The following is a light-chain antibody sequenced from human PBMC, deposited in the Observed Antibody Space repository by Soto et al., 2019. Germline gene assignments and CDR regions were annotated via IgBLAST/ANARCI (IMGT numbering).Light chain of an antibody. CDR2: AAS. CDR3: QQYGSSPLT. J-gene: IGKJ4*02. Sequence: EIVLTQSPGTLSLSPGERATLSCRASQRVSSSFLAWYQQKTGQAPRLLIYAASSRPTGIPDRFSGSGSGTDFTLTISRLEPEDVAVYYCQQYGSSPLTFGGGTKVEIK. V-gene: IGKV3-20*01. CDR1: QRVSSSF.